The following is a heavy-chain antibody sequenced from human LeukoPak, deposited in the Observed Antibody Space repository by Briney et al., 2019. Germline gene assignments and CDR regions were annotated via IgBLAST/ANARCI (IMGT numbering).Heavy chain of an antibody. V-gene: IGHV3-48*03. D-gene: IGHD2-2*01. CDR2: ISSSGSTI. CDR3: ARGPDIVVVPAAILDY. Sequence: PGGSLRLSCAASGFTFSSYEMNWVRQAPGKGLEWVSYISSSGSTIYYADSVKGRFTISRDNAKNSLYLQMNSLRAEDTAVYYCARGPDIVVVPAAILDYWGQGTLVTVSS. J-gene: IGHJ4*02. CDR1: GFTFSSYE.